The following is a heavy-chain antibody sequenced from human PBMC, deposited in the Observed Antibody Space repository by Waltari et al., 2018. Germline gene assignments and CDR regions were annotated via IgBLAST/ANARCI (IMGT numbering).Heavy chain of an antibody. D-gene: IGHD3-10*01. CDR1: GYTITSYD. CDR2: MNPNSGNT. J-gene: IGHJ4*02. V-gene: IGHV1-8*01. CDR3: ARGYPFSFYGSGTYYNVYDY. Sequence: QVQLVQSGAEVKKPGASVKVSCRASGYTITSYDINWVRQATGQGLEWMGWMNPNSGNTDYAQKFQGRVTMTRNTSISTAYMELSSLRSEDTVVYYCARGYPFSFYGSGTYYNVYDYWGQGTLVTVSS.